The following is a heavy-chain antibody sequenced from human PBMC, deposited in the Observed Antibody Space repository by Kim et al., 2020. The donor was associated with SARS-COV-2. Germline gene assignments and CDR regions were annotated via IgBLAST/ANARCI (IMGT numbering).Heavy chain of an antibody. J-gene: IGHJ4*02. Sequence: SVKGRLTISRDNSKNTLYLQMNSLRAEDTAVYYCAKDLGGIVVVPAAFDYWGQGTLVTVSS. D-gene: IGHD2-2*01. V-gene: IGHV3-30*02. CDR3: AKDLGGIVVVPAAFDY.